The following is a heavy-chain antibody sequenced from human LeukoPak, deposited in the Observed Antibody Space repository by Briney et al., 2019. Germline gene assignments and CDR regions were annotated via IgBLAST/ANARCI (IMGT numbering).Heavy chain of an antibody. D-gene: IGHD3-22*01. Sequence: GGSLRLSCAGSGFIFSSYGMHWVRQAPDKGLEWVANIKQDGSEKYYVDSVKGRFTISRDNAKNTLYLQMNSLRAEDTAVYYCARAPRDYYDSSGYYMDVWGKGTTVTISS. CDR1: GFIFSSYG. CDR3: ARAPRDYYDSSGYYMDV. J-gene: IGHJ6*03. V-gene: IGHV3-7*01. CDR2: IKQDGSEK.